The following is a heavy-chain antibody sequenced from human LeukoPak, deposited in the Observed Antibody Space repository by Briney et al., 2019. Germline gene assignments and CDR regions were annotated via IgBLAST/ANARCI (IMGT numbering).Heavy chain of an antibody. J-gene: IGHJ6*03. V-gene: IGHV3-9*01. CDR1: GFTFDDYA. CDR3: ARDQRSPWPEGSGSYYSQQLYYYYMDV. D-gene: IGHD3-10*01. CDR2: ISWNSGRI. Sequence: PGGSLRLSCAASGFTFDDYAMHWVRQAPGKGLEWVSGISWNSGRIGYADSVKGRFTISRDSAKNSLYLQMNSLRAEDTAVYYCARDQRSPWPEGSGSYYSQQLYYYYMDVWGKGTTVTVSS.